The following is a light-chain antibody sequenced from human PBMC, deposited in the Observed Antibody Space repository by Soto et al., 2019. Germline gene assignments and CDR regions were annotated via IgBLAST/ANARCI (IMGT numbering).Light chain of an antibody. V-gene: IGKV1-12*01. CDR2: AAS. CDR1: QSISSW. J-gene: IGKJ5*01. Sequence: DIQMTQSPSTLSASVGDTVTITSRATQSISSWLDWYQQKPGKAPKLLIYAASSLQSGVSSRFSGSGSGTDFTLTISSLQPEDFATYYCQQANSFTFGQGTRLEIK. CDR3: QQANSFT.